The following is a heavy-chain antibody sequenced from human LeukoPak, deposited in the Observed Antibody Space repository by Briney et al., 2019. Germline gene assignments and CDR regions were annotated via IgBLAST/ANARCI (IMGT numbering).Heavy chain of an antibody. CDR2: IDERRRT. CDR3: ARDGEEWGGYDISTGQPIYY. Sequence: SETLSLTCAVYGGSFTSYYWSWIRQPPGKGLEWIGEIDERRRTILNPSLKSRVTISVDTSKNQFSLKLSSVTAADTAVYYCARDGEEWGGYDISTGQPIYYWGQGTLVTVSS. D-gene: IGHD3-9*01. CDR1: GGSFTSYY. J-gene: IGHJ4*02. V-gene: IGHV4-34*01.